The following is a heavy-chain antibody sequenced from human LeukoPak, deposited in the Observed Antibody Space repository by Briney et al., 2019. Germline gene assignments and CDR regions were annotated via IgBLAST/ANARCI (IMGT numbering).Heavy chain of an antibody. CDR1: GGTFSSYA. D-gene: IGHD3-22*01. V-gene: IGHV1-69*13. J-gene: IGHJ6*02. CDR2: IIPIFGTA. CDR3: ARGGYDDSSGYYYFYLDGMDV. Sequence: ASVKVSCKASGGTFSSYAISWVRQAPGQGLEWMGGIIPIFGTANYAQKFQGRVTITADESTSTAYMELSSLRSEDTAVYYCARGGYDDSSGYYYFYLDGMDVWGQGTTVTVSS.